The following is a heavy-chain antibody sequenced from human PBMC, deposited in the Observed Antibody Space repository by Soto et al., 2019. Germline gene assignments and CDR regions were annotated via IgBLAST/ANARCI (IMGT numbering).Heavy chain of an antibody. CDR3: AKEDASGSYFPLDC. V-gene: IGHV3-23*01. J-gene: IGHJ4*02. CDR1: GFTFSSYS. D-gene: IGHD3-10*01. CDR2: ISGSGIST. Sequence: GGSLRLSCAPSGFTFSSYSMTWVRQAPGKGLEWVSSISGSGISTYYADSVKGRFTISRDNSKNTVSLQMNSLRAEDTALYYCAKEDASGSYFPLDCWGQGTLVTVSS.